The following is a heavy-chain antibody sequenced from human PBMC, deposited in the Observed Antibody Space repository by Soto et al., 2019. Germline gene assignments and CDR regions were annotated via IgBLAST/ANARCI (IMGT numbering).Heavy chain of an antibody. V-gene: IGHV3-7*01. J-gene: IGHJ4*02. D-gene: IGHD1-26*01. CDR1: GFTFSVYR. CDR2: IDQDGSER. Sequence: PGGSLRLSCAASGFTFSVYRMSWVRQAPGKGLEWVAKIDQDGSERDYVGSVKGRFTVSRDNAKNSLFLQMNSLGVDDTAVYYCARDWDKWGQGTLVTVSS. CDR3: ARDWDK.